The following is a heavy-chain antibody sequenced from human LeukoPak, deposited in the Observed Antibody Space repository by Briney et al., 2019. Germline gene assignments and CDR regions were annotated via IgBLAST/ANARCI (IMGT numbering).Heavy chain of an antibody. CDR1: GGTFSSYA. Sequence: SVKVSCKASGGTFSSYAISWVRQAPGQGLEWMGGIIPIFGTANYAQKFQGRVTITADESTSTAYMGLSSLRSEDTAVYYCARALYGPQWYFDLWGRGTLVTVSS. V-gene: IGHV1-69*13. D-gene: IGHD4-17*01. CDR3: ARALYGPQWYFDL. J-gene: IGHJ2*01. CDR2: IIPIFGTA.